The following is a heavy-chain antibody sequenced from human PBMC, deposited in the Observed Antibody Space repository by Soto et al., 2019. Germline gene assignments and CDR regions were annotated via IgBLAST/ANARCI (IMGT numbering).Heavy chain of an antibody. CDR3: ARSSGSYFAALYDT. V-gene: IGHV3-33*01. CDR2: IWDDGGNK. CDR1: SFSFSSSG. J-gene: IGHJ4*02. D-gene: IGHD1-26*01. Sequence: QAQLEESGGGVVQPGTSLRLSCSASSFSFSSSGMHWVRQPPGKGLEWVAAIWDDGGNKYYADSVRGRFTISRDNSKNTLFLQMNSLRAEDTALYYCARSSGSYFAALYDTWGQGTLVSVSS.